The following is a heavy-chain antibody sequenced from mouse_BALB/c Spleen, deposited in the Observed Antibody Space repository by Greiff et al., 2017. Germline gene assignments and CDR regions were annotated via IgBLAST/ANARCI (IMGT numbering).Heavy chain of an antibody. CDR2: INPSNGGT. Sequence: QVHVKQSGAELVRPGSSVKISCKASGYAFSSYYMYWVKQRPGQGLEWIGGINPSNGGTNFNEKFKSKATLTVDKSSSTAYMQLSSLTSEDSAVYYCTREYYGSSSYAMDYWGQGTSVTVSS. CDR1: GYAFSSYY. CDR3: TREYYGSSSYAMDY. V-gene: IGHV1S81*02. J-gene: IGHJ4*01. D-gene: IGHD1-1*01.